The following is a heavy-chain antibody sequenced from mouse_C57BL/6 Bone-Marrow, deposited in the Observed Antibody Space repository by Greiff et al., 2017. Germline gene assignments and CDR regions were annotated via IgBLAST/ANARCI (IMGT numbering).Heavy chain of an antibody. D-gene: IGHD2-12*01. CDR3: ARRGYSSSWVAY. J-gene: IGHJ3*01. V-gene: IGHV1-64*01. CDR1: GYTFTSYW. Sequence: QVQLQQPGAELVKPGASVKLSCKASGYTFTSYWMHWVKQRPGQGLEWIGMIHPNSGSTNYNEKFKSKATLTVDKSSSTAYMQLSSLTSEDSAVYYCARRGYSSSWVAYWGRGTLVTVSA. CDR2: IHPNSGST.